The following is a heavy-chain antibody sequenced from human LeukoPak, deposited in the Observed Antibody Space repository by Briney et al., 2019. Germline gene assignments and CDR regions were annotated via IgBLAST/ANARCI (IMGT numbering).Heavy chain of an antibody. V-gene: IGHV1-46*01. CDR3: AIFGVYRIAAAGTGNAFDI. Sequence: GASVKVSCKASGYTFTSYYMHWVRQAPGQGLEWMGIINPSGGSTSYAQKFQGRVTMTRDMSTSTVYMELSSLRSEDTAVYYCAIFGVYRIAAAGTGNAFDIWGQGTMVTVSS. CDR1: GYTFTSYY. D-gene: IGHD6-13*01. J-gene: IGHJ3*02. CDR2: INPSGGST.